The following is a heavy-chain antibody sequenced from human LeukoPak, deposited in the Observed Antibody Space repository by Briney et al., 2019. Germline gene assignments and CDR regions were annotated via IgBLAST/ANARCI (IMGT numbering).Heavy chain of an antibody. CDR3: ARASSSGYSYGIVDY. J-gene: IGHJ4*02. CDR1: GGSISGGGYS. D-gene: IGHD5-18*01. V-gene: IGHV4-30-2*01. CDR2: IYHSGST. Sequence: SETLSLTCAVSGGSISGGGYSWSWIRQPPGKGLEWIGYIYHSGSTYFNPSLKSRVTISVDRSKNQFSLKLSSVTAADTAVYYCARASSSGYSYGIVDYWGQGTLVTVSS.